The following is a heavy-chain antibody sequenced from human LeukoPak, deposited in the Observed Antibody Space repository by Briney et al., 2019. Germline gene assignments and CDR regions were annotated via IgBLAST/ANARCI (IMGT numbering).Heavy chain of an antibody. CDR1: GYNFLTSW. CDR2: IYPTDSDT. V-gene: IGHV5-51*01. CDR3: ALRFGNDDAYDF. D-gene: IGHD1-1*01. J-gene: IGHJ3*01. Sequence: PGESLKISCKGSGYNFLTSWIGWVRQMPGKGLEWMGIIYPTDSDTRFSPSFQGQVTISVEKSITTAYLQWSSLKASDTAIYYCALRFGNDDAYDFWGQGTMVTVSS.